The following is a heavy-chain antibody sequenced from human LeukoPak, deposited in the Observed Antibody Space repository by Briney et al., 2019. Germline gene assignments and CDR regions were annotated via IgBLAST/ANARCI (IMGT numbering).Heavy chain of an antibody. CDR2: ISGSGGST. J-gene: IGHJ6*03. V-gene: IGHV3-23*01. D-gene: IGHD2-21*02. Sequence: PGGSLRLSCAASGFTFSSYAMSWVRQAPGKGLEWVSAISGSGGSTYYADSVKGRFTISRDNSKNTLYLQMNSLRAEDTAVYYCAKDQLLNYYYYMDVWGKGTTVTVSS. CDR1: GFTFSSYA. CDR3: AKDQLLNYYYYMDV.